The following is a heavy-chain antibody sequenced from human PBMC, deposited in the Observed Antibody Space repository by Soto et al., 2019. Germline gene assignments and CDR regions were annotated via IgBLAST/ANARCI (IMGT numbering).Heavy chain of an antibody. V-gene: IGHV5-51*01. CDR1: GYSFTCYW. J-gene: IGHJ3*02. CDR2: IYPGDSDT. D-gene: IGHD6-6*01. CDR3: ATNREYHSDAFDI. Sequence: GESLKISCKGSGYSFTCYWIGWVRQMPGKGLEWMGIIYPGDSDTRYSPSFQGQVTISADKSISTAYLQWSSLKASDTAMYYCATNREYHSDAFDIWGQGTMVTVSS.